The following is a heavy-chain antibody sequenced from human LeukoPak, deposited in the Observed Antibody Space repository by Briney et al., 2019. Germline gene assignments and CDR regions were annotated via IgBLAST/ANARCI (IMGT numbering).Heavy chain of an antibody. J-gene: IGHJ4*02. D-gene: IGHD6-19*01. CDR2: IYTSGST. Sequence: SETLSLTCTVSGGSISSYYWSWIRQPAGKGLEWIGRIYTSGSTNYNPSLKSRVTISVDTSKNQFSLKLSSVTAADTAVYYCARHSARWQWLGYYFDYWGQGTLVTVSS. CDR1: GGSISSYY. CDR3: ARHSARWQWLGYYFDY. V-gene: IGHV4-4*07.